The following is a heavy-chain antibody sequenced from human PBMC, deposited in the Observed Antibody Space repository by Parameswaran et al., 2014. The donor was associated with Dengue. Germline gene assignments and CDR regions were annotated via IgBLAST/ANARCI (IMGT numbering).Heavy chain of an antibody. V-gene: IGHV3-30*04. CDR3: ARPRDDYRNPFHFDY. CDR2: ISYDGSNK. Sequence: WIRQPPGKGLEWVAVISYDGSNKYYADSVKGRFTISRDNSKNTLYLQMNSLRAEDTAVYYCARPRDDYRNPFHFDYWGQGTLVTVSS. D-gene: IGHD4-11*01. J-gene: IGHJ4*02.